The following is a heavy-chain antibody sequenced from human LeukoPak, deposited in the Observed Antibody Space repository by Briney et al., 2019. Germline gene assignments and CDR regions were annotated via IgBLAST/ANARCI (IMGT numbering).Heavy chain of an antibody. J-gene: IGHJ4*02. D-gene: IGHD5-24*01. CDR1: GFTFSSYE. Sequence: PGGSLRLSCAASGFTFSSYEMNWVRQAPGKGLEWVSYISSSGSTIYYADSVKGRFTISGDNAKNSLYLQMNSLRAEDTAVYYCARDNDRREGYYFDYWGQGTLVTVSS. CDR2: ISSSGSTI. V-gene: IGHV3-48*03. CDR3: ARDNDRREGYYFDY.